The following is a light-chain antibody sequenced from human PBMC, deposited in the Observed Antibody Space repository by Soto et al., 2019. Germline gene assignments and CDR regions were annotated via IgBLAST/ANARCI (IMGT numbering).Light chain of an antibody. CDR2: RNN. CDR3: ATWDDSLSGHVV. J-gene: IGLJ2*01. CDR1: SSNNGSNY. V-gene: IGLV1-47*01. Sequence: QSVLTQPPSASGTPGQRVTISCSGSSSNNGSNYVYWYQQLPGTAPKLLIYRNNQRPSGVPDRFSGTKSGTSASLAIRGLRSEDEADYYGATWDDSLSGHVVFGGGTKLTVL.